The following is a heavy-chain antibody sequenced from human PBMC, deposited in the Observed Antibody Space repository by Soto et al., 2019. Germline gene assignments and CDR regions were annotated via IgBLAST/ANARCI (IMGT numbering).Heavy chain of an antibody. Sequence: PSETLSLTCAVCGGSFSGYHWSWIRQPPGKGLEWIGEINHSGSTNYNPSLKSRVTISVDTSKNQFSLKLSSVTAEDTGVYYCTTDPRGAFWSPLADYWGQGTLVTVSS. V-gene: IGHV4-34*01. CDR1: GGSFSGYH. J-gene: IGHJ4*02. D-gene: IGHD3-3*01. CDR3: TTDPRGAFWSPLADY. CDR2: INHSGST.